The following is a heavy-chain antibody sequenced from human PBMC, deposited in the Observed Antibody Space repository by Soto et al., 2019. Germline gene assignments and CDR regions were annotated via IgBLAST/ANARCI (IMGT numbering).Heavy chain of an antibody. CDR1: GFTFGNYG. CDR3: AKDLYTYGSADF. J-gene: IGHJ4*02. V-gene: IGHV3-30*18. D-gene: IGHD5-18*01. CDR2: ISCDGSTK. Sequence: QVQLVESGGGLVQPGRSLRLSCAASGFTFGNYGMNWVRQAPDKGLEWVALISCDGSTKYYADSVKGRFTISRDNSKNTLYLQMNSLTAEDTAVYDCAKDLYTYGSADFWGKGTLVTVSS.